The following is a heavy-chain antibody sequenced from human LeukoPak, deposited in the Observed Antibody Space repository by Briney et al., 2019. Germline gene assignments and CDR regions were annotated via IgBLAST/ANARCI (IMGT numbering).Heavy chain of an antibody. D-gene: IGHD1-26*01. CDR1: GYTFTSYG. CDR2: ISAYNGNT. CDR3: ARDGLYSGSYPSPGY. J-gene: IGHJ4*02. Sequence: ASVKVSCKASGYTFTSYGISWVRQAPGQGLEWMGWISAYNGNTNYAKKLWGGVTMTTDTSTSTGYMELRSLRCDETAVYYCARDGLYSGSYPSPGYWGQGTLVTVSS. V-gene: IGHV1-18*01.